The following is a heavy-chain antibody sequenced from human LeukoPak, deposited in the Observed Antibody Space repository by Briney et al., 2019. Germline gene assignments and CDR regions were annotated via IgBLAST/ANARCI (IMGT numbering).Heavy chain of an antibody. CDR3: ARTLVVINDAFDI. D-gene: IGHD3-22*01. CDR2: INPNSGDT. V-gene: IGHV1-2*02. CDR1: GYTFTGYY. Sequence: ASVKVSCKTSGYTFTGYYIHWVRQAPGQGLEWMGWINPNSGDTNYAQKFQGGVSMTGDTSISTAYMELSRLRSDDTAVYYCARTLVVINDAFDIWGQGTMVTVSS. J-gene: IGHJ3*02.